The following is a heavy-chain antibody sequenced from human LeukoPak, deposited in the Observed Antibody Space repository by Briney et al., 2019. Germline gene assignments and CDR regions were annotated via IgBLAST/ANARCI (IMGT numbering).Heavy chain of an antibody. Sequence: SVTLSLTCTVSGGSMSTYYWSWIRQSPGKGLEWIGYIYYSGSTSYNPSLKSRLIISIDTSKTQFYLKLSSVTAADAAVYYCARVVYSGSWGYFDYWGQGILVTVSS. CDR2: IYYSGST. J-gene: IGHJ4*02. D-gene: IGHD3-10*01. CDR3: ARVVYSGSWGYFDY. CDR1: GGSMSTYY. V-gene: IGHV4-59*01.